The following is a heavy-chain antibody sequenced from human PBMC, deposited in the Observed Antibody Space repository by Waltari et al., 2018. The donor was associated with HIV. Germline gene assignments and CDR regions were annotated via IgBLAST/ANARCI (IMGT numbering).Heavy chain of an antibody. V-gene: IGHV3-7*01. D-gene: IGHD2-15*01. CDR1: GFTFSSYW. Sequence: EVQLVESGGGLVQPGGSLRLSCAASGFTFSSYWMTWARQAPGKGVEWGANRKKDGSEKYYADSVKGRFTIARDNSKNSLYLQMNSLRAEDTAVYYCASLYCSGGSCYDYWGQGTLVTVSS. CDR3: ASLYCSGGSCYDY. J-gene: IGHJ4*02. CDR2: RKKDGSEK.